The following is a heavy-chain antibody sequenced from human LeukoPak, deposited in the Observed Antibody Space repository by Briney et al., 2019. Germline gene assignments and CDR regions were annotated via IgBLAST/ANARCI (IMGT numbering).Heavy chain of an antibody. CDR2: IYYSGST. CDR1: GGSISSSSYY. D-gene: IGHD6-13*01. Sequence: SETLSLTCTVSGGSISSSSYYWRWIRQPPGEGLEWIGSIYYSGSTYYNPSLKSRVTISVDTSKNQFSLKLSSVTAADTAVYYCGVEQLAHFDYWGQGTLVTVSS. V-gene: IGHV4-39*01. J-gene: IGHJ4*02. CDR3: GVEQLAHFDY.